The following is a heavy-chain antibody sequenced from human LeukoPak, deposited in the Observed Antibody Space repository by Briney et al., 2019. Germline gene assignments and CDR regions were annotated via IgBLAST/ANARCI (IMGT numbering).Heavy chain of an antibody. CDR1: GGTFSSYA. J-gene: IGHJ4*02. D-gene: IGHD5-18*01. CDR3: ARDSGYSYGTCLDY. V-gene: IGHV1-69*13. Sequence: GASVKVSCKASGGTFSSYAISWVRQAPGQGLEWMGGIIPIFGTANYAQKVQGRVTITADESTSTAYMELSSLRSEDTAVYYCARDSGYSYGTCLDYWGQGTLVTVSS. CDR2: IIPIFGTA.